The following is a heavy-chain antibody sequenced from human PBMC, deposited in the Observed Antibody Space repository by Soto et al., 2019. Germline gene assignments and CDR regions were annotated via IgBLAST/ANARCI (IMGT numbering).Heavy chain of an antibody. Sequence: GGSLRLSCASSGFSFSSCVMSWVRQAPGKGLEWVAAVSGSGGNTYYADSVKGRFTISRDNSRSTLFLQMNSLRAEDTAVYYCAKDAPGRADYWGQGTLVTVSS. CDR1: GFSFSSCV. CDR2: VSGSGGNT. J-gene: IGHJ4*02. CDR3: AKDAPGRADY. V-gene: IGHV3-23*01.